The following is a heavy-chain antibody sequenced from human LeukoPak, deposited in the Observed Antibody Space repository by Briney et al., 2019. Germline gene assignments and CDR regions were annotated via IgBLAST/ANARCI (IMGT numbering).Heavy chain of an antibody. J-gene: IGHJ3*02. CDR1: GYTFTAYY. CDR3: ARDYYDSSGFGAFDI. Sequence: AAVKVSCKASGYTFTAYYMHWVRQAPGQGLEWMGWINPNSGGTNYAQKFQGRVTMTRDTSISTAYMELSRLRSDDTAVYYCARDYYDSSGFGAFDIWGQGTMVTVSS. V-gene: IGHV1-2*02. D-gene: IGHD3-22*01. CDR2: INPNSGGT.